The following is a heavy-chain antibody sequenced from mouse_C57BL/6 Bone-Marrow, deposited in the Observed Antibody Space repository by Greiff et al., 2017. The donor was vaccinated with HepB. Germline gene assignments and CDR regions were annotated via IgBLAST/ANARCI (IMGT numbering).Heavy chain of an antibody. D-gene: IGHD2-4*01. CDR3: ARRIYYDYDEGYFDV. Sequence: VQLQQPGAELVMPGASVKLSCKASCYTFTSYWMHWVKQRPGQGLEWIGEIDPSDSYTNYNQKFKGKSTLTVDKSSSTAYMQLSSLTSEDSAVYYCARRIYYDYDEGYFDVWGTGTTVTVSS. CDR2: IDPSDSYT. V-gene: IGHV1-69*01. J-gene: IGHJ1*03. CDR1: CYTFTSYW.